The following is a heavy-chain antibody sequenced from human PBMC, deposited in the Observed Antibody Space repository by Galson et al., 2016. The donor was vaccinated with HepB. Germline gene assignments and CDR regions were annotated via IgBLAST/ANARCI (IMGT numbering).Heavy chain of an antibody. D-gene: IGHD4-11*01. V-gene: IGHV3-7*01. CDR1: GFIFSNYW. J-gene: IGHJ4*02. Sequence: SLRLSCAASGFIFSNYWMAWVRPAPGKGLEWVADLQKDGSEEPYVDSVRGRFSISRDNAKNTLSLPMNSLSVQDTAVYYCARVHFDYRSPYPDYWGQGILVTVSS. CDR2: LQKDGSEE. CDR3: ARVHFDYRSPYPDY.